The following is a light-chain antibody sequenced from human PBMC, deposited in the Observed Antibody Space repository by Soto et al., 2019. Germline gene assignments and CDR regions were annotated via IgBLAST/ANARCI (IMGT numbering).Light chain of an antibody. CDR3: QQRSNRMCT. V-gene: IGKV3-11*01. CDR1: QSVSSY. CDR2: DAS. Sequence: EIVLTQSPATLSLSPGERATLSCRASQSVSSYLAWYQQKPGQAPRLLIYDASNRATGIPARFGGSGSGTDFTLTICSLELEDFAVYYCQQRSNRMCTFGQGSKLEIK. J-gene: IGKJ2*02.